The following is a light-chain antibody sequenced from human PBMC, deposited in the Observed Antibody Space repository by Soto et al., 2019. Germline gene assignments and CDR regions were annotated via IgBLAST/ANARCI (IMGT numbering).Light chain of an antibody. V-gene: IGKV1-39*01. CDR2: GAS. CDR3: QQSSTTPLVT. CDR1: QSISNY. J-gene: IGKJ5*01. Sequence: DIQMTQSPSSLSASVGDRVTITCLASQSISNYLNWYHQKPGKAPNLLIHGASSLQSGVPSRFSGSGSGTEFILTISSLQPEDFGTYYCQQSSTTPLVTFGQGTRLEIK.